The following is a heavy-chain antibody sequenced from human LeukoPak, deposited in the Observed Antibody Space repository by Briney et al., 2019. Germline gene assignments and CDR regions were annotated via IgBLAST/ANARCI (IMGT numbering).Heavy chain of an antibody. Sequence: GGSLRLSCVASGFTFSSYWMHWVRQAPGKGLVWVSRIKGDGSTNYADSVKGRFTISRDNAKNTVSLQMNSLRAEDTGVYFCARAPSEIGGYYPEYFRHWGQGTLVTVSS. CDR3: ARAPSEIGGYYPEYFRH. V-gene: IGHV3-74*01. CDR1: GFTFSSYW. J-gene: IGHJ1*01. CDR2: IKGDGST. D-gene: IGHD3-22*01.